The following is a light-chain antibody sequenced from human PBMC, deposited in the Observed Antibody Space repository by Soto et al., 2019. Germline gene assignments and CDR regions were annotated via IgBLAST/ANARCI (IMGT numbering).Light chain of an antibody. J-gene: IGLJ2*01. Sequence: QSVLTQPASVSGSPGQSITISCTGTSSEVGGYNYVSWYQQHPGKAPKLMIYDVINRPSGVSNRFSGSKSGNSASLTISGLQAEGEADYYCSSYTSSITYVVFGGGTKATVL. CDR3: SSYTSSITYVV. CDR1: SSEVGGYNY. CDR2: DVI. V-gene: IGLV2-14*03.